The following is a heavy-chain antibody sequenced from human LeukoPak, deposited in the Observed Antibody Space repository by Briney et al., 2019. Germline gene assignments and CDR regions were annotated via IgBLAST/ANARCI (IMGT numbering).Heavy chain of an antibody. CDR2: ISGSGGST. CDR3: AKAFGGATRGSNRFDP. CDR1: GFTFSSYA. D-gene: IGHD1-26*01. V-gene: IGHV3-23*01. Sequence: PGGSLRLSCAASGFTFSSYAMSWVRQAPGKGLEWVSAISGSGGSTYYADSVKGRFTISRDNSKNTLYLQMNSLRAEDTAVYYCAKAFGGATRGSNRFDPWGQGTLVTVSS. J-gene: IGHJ5*02.